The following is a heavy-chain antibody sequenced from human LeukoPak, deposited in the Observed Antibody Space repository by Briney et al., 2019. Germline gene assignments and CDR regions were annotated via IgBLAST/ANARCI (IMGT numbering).Heavy chain of an antibody. J-gene: IGHJ3*02. D-gene: IGHD3-3*01. CDR3: ATERSGYDAFDI. V-gene: IGHV4-30-4*08. CDR2: IYYSGST. Sequence: SSETLSLTCTVSGGSISSGDYYWSWIRQPPGKGLEWIGYIYYSGSTYYNPSLKSRVTISVDTSQNQFSLKLSSVTAADTAVYYCATERSGYDAFDIWGQGTMVTVSS. CDR1: GGSISSGDYY.